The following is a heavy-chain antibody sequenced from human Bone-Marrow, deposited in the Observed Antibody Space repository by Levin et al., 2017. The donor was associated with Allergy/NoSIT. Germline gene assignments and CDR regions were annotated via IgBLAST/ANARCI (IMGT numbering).Heavy chain of an antibody. CDR1: GFNFNNFG. V-gene: IGHV3-33*06. CDR2: IWYDGSKE. Sequence: GGSLRLSCIASGFNFNNFGMHWVRQTPGKGLEWVAVIWYDGSKEYYADSVKGRFIISRDIARSTLYLEMNRLRSEDTAVYYCAKVAYYDFWSGNTPREYYYYSMDVWGRGTTVTVSS. CDR3: AKVAYYDFWSGNTPREYYYYSMDV. D-gene: IGHD3-3*01. J-gene: IGHJ6*03.